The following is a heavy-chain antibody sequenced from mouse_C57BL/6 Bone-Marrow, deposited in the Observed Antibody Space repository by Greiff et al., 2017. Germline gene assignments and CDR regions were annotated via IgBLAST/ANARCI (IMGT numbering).Heavy chain of an antibody. Sequence: VQLQQSGAELVRPGASVKLSCTASGFNIKDDYMHWVKQRPEQGLEWIGWIVPENGDTEYASEFQGKATITADTSSNTAYLQLSSLTSEDTAVYYCTTAVDYWGQGTTLTVSS. V-gene: IGHV14-4*01. CDR1: GFNIKDDY. CDR2: IVPENGDT. J-gene: IGHJ2*01. CDR3: TTAVDY.